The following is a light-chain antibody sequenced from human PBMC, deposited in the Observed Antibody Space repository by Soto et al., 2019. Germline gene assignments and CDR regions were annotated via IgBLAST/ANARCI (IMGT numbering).Light chain of an antibody. CDR3: QQYGSSPVT. J-gene: IGKJ5*01. V-gene: IGKV3-20*01. CDR1: QSVSSSY. Sequence: EIVLTQSPGTLSLSPGERATLSFRASQSVSSSYLAWYRQKPGQAPRLLIYGASSRATGIPDRFSGSGSGTDFTLTISRLEPEDFAVYYCQQYGSSPVTFGQGTRLEIK. CDR2: GAS.